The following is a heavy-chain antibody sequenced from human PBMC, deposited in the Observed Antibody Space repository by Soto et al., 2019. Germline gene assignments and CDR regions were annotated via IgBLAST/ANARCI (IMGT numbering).Heavy chain of an antibody. CDR2: IHPGDSDT. D-gene: IGHD6-13*01. Sequence: EVQLVQSGAEVKKAGESLKISCQGSGYSFTNYWVGWVRQIPGRGLEWMGIIHPGDSDTRYSPFFQGQVTISADKSISNACLQWSSLKASDTAMYYCARHNRYSSTWFEGWFDPWGQGTLVTVSS. CDR1: GYSFTNYW. V-gene: IGHV5-51*03. J-gene: IGHJ5*02. CDR3: ARHNRYSSTWFEGWFDP.